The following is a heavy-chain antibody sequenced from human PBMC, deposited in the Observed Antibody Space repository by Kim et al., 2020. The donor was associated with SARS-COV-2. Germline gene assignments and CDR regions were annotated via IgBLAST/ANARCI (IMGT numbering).Heavy chain of an antibody. CDR1: GFTFSIYS. V-gene: IGHV3-30-3*01. CDR3: ARDRNWGHFDY. D-gene: IGHD7-27*01. CDR2: ISHEESNK. J-gene: IGHJ4*02. Sequence: GGSLRLSCAASGFTFSIYSMHWVRQAPGKGLEWVAGISHEESNKQYTDSVKGRFIISRDNSRTALYLQMNMLRTEDTALYYCARDRNWGHFDYWAQGTLVTVSP.